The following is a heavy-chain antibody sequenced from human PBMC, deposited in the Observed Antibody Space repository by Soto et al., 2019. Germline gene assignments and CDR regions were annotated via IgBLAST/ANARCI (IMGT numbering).Heavy chain of an antibody. CDR1: GGSISSYC. Sequence: SETLSLTCTVSGGSISSYCWSWIRQPPGKGLEWIGYIYYSGSTNYNPSLKSRVTISVDTSKNQFSLKLSSVTAADTAVYYCAAAAGTGFYYYYGMDVWGQGTTVTVSS. J-gene: IGHJ6*02. CDR3: AAAAGTGFYYYYGMDV. V-gene: IGHV4-59*01. D-gene: IGHD6-13*01. CDR2: IYYSGST.